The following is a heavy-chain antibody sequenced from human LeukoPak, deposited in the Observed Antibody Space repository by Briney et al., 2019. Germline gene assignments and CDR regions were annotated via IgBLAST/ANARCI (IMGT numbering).Heavy chain of an antibody. V-gene: IGHV3-53*01. Sequence: GSLVLSCAASGFPVSSNYMSWVRQAPGKGLEWVSVIYSGGSTYYADSVKGRFTISRDNSKNTLYLQMNSLRAEDTAVYYCARAAGNYYGMDVWGQGTTVTVSS. D-gene: IGHD3-10*01. CDR3: ARAAGNYYGMDV. CDR1: GFPVSSNY. J-gene: IGHJ6*02. CDR2: IYSGGST.